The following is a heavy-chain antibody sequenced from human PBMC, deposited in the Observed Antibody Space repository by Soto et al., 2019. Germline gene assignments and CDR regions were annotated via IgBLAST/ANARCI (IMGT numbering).Heavy chain of an antibody. V-gene: IGHV6-1*01. J-gene: IGHJ3*02. CDR3: VRRAGGKAAFDI. Sequence: SQTLSLTCAISGDSVSSNNAAWDWIRQSPSRGLEWLGRTYYRSKWSNDYAVSVKSRIAVNPDTSKNQFSLQLNSVTPEDTAVYYCVRRAGGKAAFDIWGQGTMVTV. D-gene: IGHD6-13*01. CDR1: GDSVSSNNAA. CDR2: TYYRSKWSN.